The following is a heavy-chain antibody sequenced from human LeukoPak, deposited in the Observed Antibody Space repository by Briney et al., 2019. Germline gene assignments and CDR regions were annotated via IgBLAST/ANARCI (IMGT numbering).Heavy chain of an antibody. CDR1: GYSFTSYW. D-gene: IGHD6-13*01. CDR3: ARRGPIAAGPNAFDI. V-gene: IGHV5-51*01. Sequence: GESLKISCKGSGYSFTSYWIGWVRRMPGKGLEWMGIIYPGDSDTRYSPSFQGQVTISADKSISTAYLQWSSLKASDTAMYYCARRGPIAAGPNAFDIWGQGTMVTVSS. CDR2: IYPGDSDT. J-gene: IGHJ3*02.